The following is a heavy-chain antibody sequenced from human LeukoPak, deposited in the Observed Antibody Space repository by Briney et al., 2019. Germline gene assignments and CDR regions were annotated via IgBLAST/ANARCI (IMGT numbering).Heavy chain of an antibody. CDR1: GGSINSQY. J-gene: IGHJ6*03. V-gene: IGHV4-59*11. D-gene: IGHD2-15*01. CDR3: ARGHPQAHGGYFYMDV. CDR2: IYYSGTT. Sequence: SETLSLTCSVSGGSINSQYCTWIRQPPGKGLEWIGYIYYSGTTDYNPFLKSRVTISLDTSKNQFSLKVSSVTAADTGVYYCARGHPQAHGGYFYMDVWGKGTTVTVSS.